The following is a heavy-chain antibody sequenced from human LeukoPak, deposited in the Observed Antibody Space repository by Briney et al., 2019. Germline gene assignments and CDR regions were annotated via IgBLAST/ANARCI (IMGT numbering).Heavy chain of an antibody. CDR3: AKDPSGGIAVAAFTFDY. D-gene: IGHD6-19*01. Sequence: GGSLRLSCTASGFTFGDYAMSWFRQAPGKGLEWVSAISGSGGSTYYADSVKGRFTISRDNSKNTLYLQMNSLRAEDTAVYYCAKDPSGGIAVAAFTFDYWGQGTLVTVSS. CDR2: ISGSGGST. J-gene: IGHJ4*02. V-gene: IGHV3-23*01. CDR1: GFTFGDYA.